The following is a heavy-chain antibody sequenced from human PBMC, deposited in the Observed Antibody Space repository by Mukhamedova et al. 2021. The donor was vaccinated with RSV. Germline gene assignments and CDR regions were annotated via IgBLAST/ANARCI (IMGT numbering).Heavy chain of an antibody. D-gene: IGHD3-10*01. CDR2: KTDGGTT. V-gene: IGHV3-15*01. CDR3: TTGPFMVRGVIRDY. J-gene: IGHJ4*02. Sequence: KTDGGTTDYAAPVKGRFTISRDDSKNTLYLQMNSLKTEDTAVYYCTTGPFMVRGVIRDYFGQGTLGTVSS.